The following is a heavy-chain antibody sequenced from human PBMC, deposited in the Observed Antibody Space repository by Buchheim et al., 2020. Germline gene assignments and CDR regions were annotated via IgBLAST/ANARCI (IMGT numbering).Heavy chain of an antibody. Sequence: QVQLVESGGGVVQPGRSLRLSCAASGFTFSSYGMHWVRQAPGKGLEWVAVIWYDGSNKYYADSVKGRFTISRDNSKNTLYLQMNSLRAEDTAVYYCARDGVAVAGNYYYGMDVWGQGTT. CDR1: GFTFSSYG. V-gene: IGHV3-33*01. D-gene: IGHD6-19*01. J-gene: IGHJ6*02. CDR3: ARDGVAVAGNYYYGMDV. CDR2: IWYDGSNK.